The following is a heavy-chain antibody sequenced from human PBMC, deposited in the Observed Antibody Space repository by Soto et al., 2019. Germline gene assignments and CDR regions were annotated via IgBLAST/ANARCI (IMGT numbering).Heavy chain of an antibody. J-gene: IGHJ3*02. CDR1: GGSISSYY. V-gene: IGHV4-59*01. D-gene: IGHD6-19*01. CDR2: IYYSGST. CDR3: ARDKKEESSGWYDAFDI. Sequence: SETLSLTCTVSGGSISSYYWSWIRQPPGKGLEWIGYIYYSGSTNYNPSLKSRVTISVDTSKNQFSLKLSSVTAADTAVYYCARDKKEESSGWYDAFDIWGQGTRVTVSS.